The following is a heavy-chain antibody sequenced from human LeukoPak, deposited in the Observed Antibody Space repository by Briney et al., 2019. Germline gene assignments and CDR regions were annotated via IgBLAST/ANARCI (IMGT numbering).Heavy chain of an antibody. CDR2: IWSDGSNK. Sequence: GGSLRLSCAASGFTFSNYAMSWVRQAPGKGLEWVAIIWSDGSNKYYADSVKGRFTISRDNSKNTLYLQMNSLRAEDTAVYYCARGSGSFSGGFDYWGQGTLVTVSS. CDR1: GFTFSNYA. CDR3: ARGSGSFSGGFDY. V-gene: IGHV3-33*08. J-gene: IGHJ4*02. D-gene: IGHD1-26*01.